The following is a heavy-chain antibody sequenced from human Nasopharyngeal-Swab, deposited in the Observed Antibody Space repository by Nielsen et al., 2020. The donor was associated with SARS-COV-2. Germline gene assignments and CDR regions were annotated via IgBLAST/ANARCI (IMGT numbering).Heavy chain of an antibody. J-gene: IGHJ5*02. Sequence: SETLSLTCNVSGGSISSSSYYWGWIRQPPGKGLEWIGSIYYSGSTNYNPSLKSRVTISVDTSKNQFSLKLSSVTAADTAVYYCARDQVYCSGGSCYPYNWFDPWGQGTLVTVSS. CDR2: IYYSGST. CDR3: ARDQVYCSGGSCYPYNWFDP. CDR1: GGSISSSSYY. V-gene: IGHV4-39*07. D-gene: IGHD2-15*01.